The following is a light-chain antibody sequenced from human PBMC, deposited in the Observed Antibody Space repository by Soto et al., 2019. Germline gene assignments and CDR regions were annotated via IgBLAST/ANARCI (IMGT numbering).Light chain of an antibody. CDR3: QQSYSTPWT. V-gene: IGKV1-39*01. CDR2: AAF. Sequence: DIQMTQSPSSLSASVGDRVTITCRASQSISSYLNWYQQKPGKAPKLLIYAAFSLQSGVPSRFSGSGSGTDFTLTNSSLQPEDFATYYCQQSYSTPWTFGQGTKVEIK. CDR1: QSISSY. J-gene: IGKJ1*01.